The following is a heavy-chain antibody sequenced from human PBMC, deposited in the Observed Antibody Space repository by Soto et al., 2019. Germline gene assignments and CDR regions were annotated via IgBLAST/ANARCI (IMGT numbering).Heavy chain of an antibody. J-gene: IGHJ4*02. CDR2: IKQDGSEK. Sequence: LRLSCAASGFTFSSYWMSWVRQAPGKGLEWVANIKQDGSEKYYVDSVKGRFTISRDNAKNSLYLQMNSLRAEDTAVDYCARDIFSEANYFDYWGQGTLVTVSS. V-gene: IGHV3-7*01. CDR3: ARDIFSEANYFDY. D-gene: IGHD3-3*01. CDR1: GFTFSSYW.